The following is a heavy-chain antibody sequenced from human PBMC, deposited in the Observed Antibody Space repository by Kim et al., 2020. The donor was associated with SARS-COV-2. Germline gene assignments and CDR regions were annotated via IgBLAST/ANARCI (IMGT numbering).Heavy chain of an antibody. CDR3: ARGRAGFDY. Sequence: GGSLRLSCAASGFTFSSYSMNWVRQAPGKGLEWVSSISSSTTYMYYADSVKGRFTISRDNAKNSLYLQMNSLRAEDTAVYYCARGRAGFDYWGQGTLVTVSS. CDR1: GFTFSSYS. V-gene: IGHV3-21*01. J-gene: IGHJ4*02. CDR2: ISSSTTYM. D-gene: IGHD6-19*01.